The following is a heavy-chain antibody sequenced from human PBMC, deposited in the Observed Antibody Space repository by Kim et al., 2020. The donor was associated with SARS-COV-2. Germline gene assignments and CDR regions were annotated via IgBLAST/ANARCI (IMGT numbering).Heavy chain of an antibody. J-gene: IGHJ1*01. CDR3: AKEYEESAYYVVLGS. D-gene: IGHD3-16*01. Sequence: GGSLRLSCAASGFSFSRYGMHWVRQAPGKGLEWVAVVSFDGSAKYYADSVKGRFTISRSNSRNTVYLQMDSLRAEDTAVYYCAKEYEESAYYVVLGSWGQGTLVTVSS. V-gene: IGHV3-30*18. CDR1: GFSFSRYG. CDR2: VSFDGSAK.